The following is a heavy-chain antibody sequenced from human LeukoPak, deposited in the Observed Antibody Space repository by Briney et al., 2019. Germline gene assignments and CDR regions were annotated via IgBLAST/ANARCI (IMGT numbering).Heavy chain of an antibody. V-gene: IGHV3-11*06. CDR1: GVTFSVYY. D-gene: IGHD6-13*01. CDR2: ISSGSSYT. CDR3: ARESAGRSSSRTDY. Sequence: PGGSLRLSCAASGVTFSVYYMSWVRQAPGKGLGWVSNISSGSSYTNYADSVKGRFTISRDNAKNTLYLQMNRLRAEDTAVCYCARESAGRSSSRTDYWGQGTLVTVS. J-gene: IGHJ4*02.